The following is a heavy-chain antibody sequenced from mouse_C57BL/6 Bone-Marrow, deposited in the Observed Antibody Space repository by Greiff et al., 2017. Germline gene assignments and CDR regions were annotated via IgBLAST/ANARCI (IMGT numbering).Heavy chain of an antibody. CDR2: IDPENGDT. Sequence: VQLKQSGAELVRPGASVKLSCTASGFNIKDDYMHWVKQRPEQGLEWIGWIDPENGDTEYASKFQGKATITADTSSNTAYLQLSSLTSEDTAVYYCTSFYYDYDYAMDYWGQGTSVTVSS. CDR1: GFNIKDDY. V-gene: IGHV14-4*01. D-gene: IGHD2-4*01. CDR3: TSFYYDYDYAMDY. J-gene: IGHJ4*01.